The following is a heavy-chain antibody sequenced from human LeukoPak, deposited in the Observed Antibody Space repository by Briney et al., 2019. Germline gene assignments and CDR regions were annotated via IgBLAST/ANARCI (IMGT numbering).Heavy chain of an antibody. CDR1: VGSMTSDY. D-gene: IGHD1-26*01. CDR2: IYYSGTT. J-gene: IGHJ4*02. Sequence: PSETLSLTCAVSVGSMTSDYWSWIRQPAGKGLEWIGYIYYSGTTYYNPSLKSRVTISVDTSKNQFSLKLTSVTAADTAIYYCASGRPLGFDYWGQGTLVTVSS. V-gene: IGHV4-59*01. CDR3: ASGRPLGFDY.